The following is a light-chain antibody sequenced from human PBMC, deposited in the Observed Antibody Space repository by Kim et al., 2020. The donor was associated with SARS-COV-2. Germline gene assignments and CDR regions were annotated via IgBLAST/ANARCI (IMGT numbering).Light chain of an antibody. V-gene: IGKV3-20*01. CDR1: QTVSSTY. CDR3: QQYGSSPLYT. Sequence: SPGKRATLSCRASQTVSSTYLAWYQQKPGQAPRLLIYAASSRATGIPDRFSGSGSGTDFTLTISRLEPEDFAVYYCQQYGSSPLYTFGQGTSWRS. CDR2: AAS. J-gene: IGKJ2*01.